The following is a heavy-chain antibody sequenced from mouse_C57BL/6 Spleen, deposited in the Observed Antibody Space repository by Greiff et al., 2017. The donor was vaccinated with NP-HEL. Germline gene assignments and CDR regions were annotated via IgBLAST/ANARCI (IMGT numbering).Heavy chain of an antibody. D-gene: IGHD5-5*01. CDR1: GYTFTSYW. CDR3: ARKGLPYWYFDV. Sequence: QVQLKQSGAELVKPGASVKLSCKASGYTFTSYWMQWVKQRPGQGLEWIGEIDPSDSYTNYNQKFKGKATLTVDTSSSTAYMQLSSLTSEDSAVYYCARKGLPYWYFDVWGTGTTVTVSS. J-gene: IGHJ1*03. V-gene: IGHV1-50*01. CDR2: IDPSDSYT.